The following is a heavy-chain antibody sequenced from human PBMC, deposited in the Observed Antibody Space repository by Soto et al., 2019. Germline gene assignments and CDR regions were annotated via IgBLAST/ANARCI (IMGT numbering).Heavy chain of an antibody. CDR3: ARDFDYGGNSKWFDP. CDR2: IIPIFGTA. D-gene: IGHD4-17*01. J-gene: IGHJ5*02. V-gene: IGHV1-69*13. CDR1: GGTFSSYA. Sequence: SVKVSCKASGGTFSSYAISWVRQAPGQGLEWMGGIIPIFGTANYAQKFQGRVTITADESTSTAYMELSSLRSEDTAVYYCARDFDYGGNSKWFDPWGQGTLVTVSS.